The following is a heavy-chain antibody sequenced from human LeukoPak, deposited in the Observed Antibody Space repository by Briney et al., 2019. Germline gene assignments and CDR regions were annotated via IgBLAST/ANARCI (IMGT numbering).Heavy chain of an antibody. J-gene: IGHJ4*02. CDR2: LNSDGIRT. D-gene: IGHD5-18*01. CDR3: ARAGFYNGYDY. V-gene: IGHV3-74*01. CDR1: GFAVSTYS. Sequence: PGGSLRLSCEGFGFAVSTYSMHWVRQTPGQGLVWVPRLNSDGIRTDYADSVRGRFTISRDNAKNTFYMYMDSLRAEDTAVYYCARAGFYNGYDYWGQGTLVTVSS.